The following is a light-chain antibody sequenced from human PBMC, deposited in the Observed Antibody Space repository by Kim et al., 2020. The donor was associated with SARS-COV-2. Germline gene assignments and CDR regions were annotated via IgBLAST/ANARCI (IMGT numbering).Light chain of an antibody. J-gene: IGLJ1*01. CDR2: SNN. V-gene: IGLV1-44*01. Sequence: ELTQPPSASGTPGQRVTIPCSGSNSNIGSNSVNWYQHLPGTAPKVLIYSNNQRPSGIPDRFSPSKSGSSASLAISGLQSEDEADYYFAAWDDILHAYV. CDR3: AAWDDILHAYV. CDR1: NSNIGSNS.